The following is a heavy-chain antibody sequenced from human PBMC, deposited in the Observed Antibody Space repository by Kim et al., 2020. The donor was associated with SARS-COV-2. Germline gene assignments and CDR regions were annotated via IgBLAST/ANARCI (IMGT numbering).Heavy chain of an antibody. CDR1: GDSVSSNSAA. V-gene: IGHV6-1*01. D-gene: IGHD6-13*01. J-gene: IGHJ1*01. Sequence: SQTLSLTCAISGDSVSSNSAAWNWIRQSPSRGLEWLGRTYYRSKWYNDYAVSVKSRITINPDTSKNQFSLQLNSVTPEDTAVYYCARSPFTTGSSWYGDFQHRGQGTLVTVSS. CDR3: ARSPFTTGSSWYGDFQH. CDR2: TYYRSKWYN.